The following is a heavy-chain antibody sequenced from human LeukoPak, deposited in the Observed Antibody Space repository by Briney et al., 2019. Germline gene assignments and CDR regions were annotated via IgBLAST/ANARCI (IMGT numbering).Heavy chain of an antibody. CDR3: ARDYCGGDCFSTWWYFDL. Sequence: PGGSLRLSCAASGITFSNYAMAWVRQAPGKGMEWVSSISGSGGSTYYADSAKGRFTISRDNSKNTLYLQMNSLRTEDTAVYYCARDYCGGDCFSTWWYFDLWGRGTLVTVSS. CDR2: ISGSGGST. V-gene: IGHV3-23*01. J-gene: IGHJ2*01. D-gene: IGHD2-21*02. CDR1: GITFSNYA.